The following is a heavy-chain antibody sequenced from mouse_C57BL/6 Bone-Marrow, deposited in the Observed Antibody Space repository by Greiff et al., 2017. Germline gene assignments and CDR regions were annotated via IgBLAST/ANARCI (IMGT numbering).Heavy chain of an antibody. D-gene: IGHD1-1*01. J-gene: IGHJ3*01. CDR3: AKHHYGSSPWFAY. V-gene: IGHV2-3*01. CDR2: IWGDGST. CDR1: GFSLTSYG. Sequence: VKLMESGPGLVAPSQSLSITCTVSGFSLTSYGVSWVRQPPGKGLEWLGVIWGDGSTNYHSALISRLSISKANPNSHDFLTLNRLQTDDTATDYCAKHHYGSSPWFAYWGQGTLVTVSA.